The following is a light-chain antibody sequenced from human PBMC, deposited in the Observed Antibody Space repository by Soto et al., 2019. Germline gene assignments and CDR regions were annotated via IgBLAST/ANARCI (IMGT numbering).Light chain of an antibody. CDR2: AAS. J-gene: IGKJ1*01. V-gene: IGKV1-17*01. CDR3: LQHNSYPWT. Sequence: DIQMTQSPSCLSASVGDRVTITCRASQGIRNELGWYQQKPGKAPKRLIYAASSLQSGVPSRFSGSGSGTEFTLTITSLQPEDFATYYCLQHNSYPWTFGQGTKVEIK. CDR1: QGIRNE.